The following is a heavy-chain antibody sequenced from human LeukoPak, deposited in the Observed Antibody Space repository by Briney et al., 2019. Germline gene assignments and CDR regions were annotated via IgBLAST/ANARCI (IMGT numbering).Heavy chain of an antibody. D-gene: IGHD6-13*01. CDR3: ARGEQQLDYNWFDP. CDR1: GGSFSGYY. J-gene: IGHJ5*02. V-gene: IGHV4-31*11. CDR2: IYYSGST. Sequence: SETLSLTCAVYGGSFSGYYWSWIRQHPGKGLEWIGYIYYSGSTYYNPSLKSRVTISVDTSKDQFSLKLSSVTAADTAVYYCARGEQQLDYNWFDPWGQGTLVTVSS.